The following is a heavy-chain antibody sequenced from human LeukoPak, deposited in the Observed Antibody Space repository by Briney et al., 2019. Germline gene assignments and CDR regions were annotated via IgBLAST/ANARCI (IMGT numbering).Heavy chain of an antibody. CDR1: GFTFSSYA. D-gene: IGHD3-3*01. CDR2: ISGSGGST. V-gene: IGHV3-23*01. J-gene: IGHJ4*02. Sequence: GGSLRLSCAASGFTFSSYAMSWVRQAPGKGLEWVSAISGSGGSTYYADSVKGRFTISRDNSKNTLYLQMNSLRAEDTAVYYCAKDISPGSIFGVVIMSYFDYWGQGTLVTVSS. CDR3: AKDISPGSIFGVVIMSYFDY.